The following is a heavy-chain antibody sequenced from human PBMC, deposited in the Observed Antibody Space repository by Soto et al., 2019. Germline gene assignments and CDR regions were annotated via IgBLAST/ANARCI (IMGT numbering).Heavy chain of an antibody. D-gene: IGHD3-16*01. Sequence: EVQLMESGGGLVKPGESLRLSCAGSGFSFSSYSMTWVRQAPGKGLEWISSIISSGDYTYYADSVKGRFTISRDDARKSVHLQLNGLRAGDTAVYYCVTVAEGVLRSGKYGYWGQGTLVTVSS. V-gene: IGHV3-21*01. CDR2: IISSGDYT. CDR1: GFSFSSYS. CDR3: VTVAEGVLRSGKYGY. J-gene: IGHJ4*02.